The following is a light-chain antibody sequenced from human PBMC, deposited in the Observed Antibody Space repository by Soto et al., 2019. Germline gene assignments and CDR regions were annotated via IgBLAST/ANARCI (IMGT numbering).Light chain of an antibody. CDR3: QQRSSSIT. J-gene: IGKJ5*01. V-gene: IGKV3-11*01. Sequence: EIVLTQSPATLSLSPGERATLSYRASQSVNSYVAWYQQKPGQAPRLLIYDASNRATGIPARFSGSGSGTDFTLTISGLEPEDFVVYYCQQRSSSITFGQGTRLEIK. CDR1: QSVNSY. CDR2: DAS.